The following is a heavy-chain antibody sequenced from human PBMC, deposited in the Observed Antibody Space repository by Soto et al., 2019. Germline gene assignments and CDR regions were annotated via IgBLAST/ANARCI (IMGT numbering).Heavy chain of an antibody. CDR3: ARDRGYSGYGDY. J-gene: IGHJ4*02. D-gene: IGHD5-12*01. V-gene: IGHV1-18*01. CDR1: GYSFTSYG. Sequence: QGQLVQSGGEVKKPGASVKFSCKASGYSFTSYGISWVRLAPGQGLEWMGWISAYNGNTNYAQKFQRRVTMTTDTSTSTAYMELRSLRSDDTAVYYCARDRGYSGYGDYWGQGTLVTVSS. CDR2: ISAYNGNT.